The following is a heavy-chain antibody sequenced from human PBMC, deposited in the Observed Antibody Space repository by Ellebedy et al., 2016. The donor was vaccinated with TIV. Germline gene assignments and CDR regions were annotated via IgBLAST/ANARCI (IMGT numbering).Heavy chain of an antibody. CDR1: GFTFRTYA. CDR2: ISYDGINK. J-gene: IGHJ4*02. D-gene: IGHD1-26*01. Sequence: GESLKISCAASGFTFRTYAMHWVRQAPGKGLEWVAVISYDGINKYYADSVKGRFTISRDNSKNTLSLQMNSLRAEGTAVYYCASAAKATVGAIDYWGQGTLVTVSS. CDR3: ASAAKATVGAIDY. V-gene: IGHV3-30-3*01.